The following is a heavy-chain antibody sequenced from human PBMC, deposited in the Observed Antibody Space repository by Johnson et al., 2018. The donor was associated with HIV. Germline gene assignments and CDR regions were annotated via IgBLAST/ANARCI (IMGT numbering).Heavy chain of an antibody. CDR3: ARDRVWFGELYAFDI. Sequence: QVQLVESGGGVVQPGGSLRLSCAVSGFTVRNNYMSWVRQAPGKGPEWVAVISFDGNLKQYADSVKGRFTISRDNSKNTLYLQMNSLRAEDTAVYYCARDRVWFGELYAFDIWGQGTMVTVSS. CDR1: GFTVRNNY. V-gene: IGHV3-30*03. CDR2: ISFDGNLK. J-gene: IGHJ3*02. D-gene: IGHD3-10*01.